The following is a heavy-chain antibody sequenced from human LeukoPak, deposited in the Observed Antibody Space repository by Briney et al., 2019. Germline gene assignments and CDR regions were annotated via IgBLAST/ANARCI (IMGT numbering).Heavy chain of an antibody. J-gene: IGHJ3*02. V-gene: IGHV5-51*01. CDR1: GYSFTSYW. Sequence: GESLKISCKGSGYSFTSYWIGWVRQMPGKGLEWMGIIYPGDSDTRYSPSFQGQVTISADKSINTAYLQWSSLKASDTAMYYCARLITIFGVIKGGFDIWGQGTMVTVSP. D-gene: IGHD3-3*01. CDR2: IYPGDSDT. CDR3: ARLITIFGVIKGGFDI.